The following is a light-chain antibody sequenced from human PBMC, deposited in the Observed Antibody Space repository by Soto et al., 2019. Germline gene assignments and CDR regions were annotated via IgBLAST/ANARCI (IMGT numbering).Light chain of an antibody. CDR3: QQYNSYSRT. Sequence: DIQMTQSPSTLSASVGDRVTITCRASQSISSWLAWYQQKPGKAPNLLIYDASSLQGGVPSRFSGSGSGTEFTVTISSLQPDDFGTYYCQQYNSYSRTFGQGTKVEIK. J-gene: IGKJ1*01. CDR1: QSISSW. CDR2: DAS. V-gene: IGKV1-5*01.